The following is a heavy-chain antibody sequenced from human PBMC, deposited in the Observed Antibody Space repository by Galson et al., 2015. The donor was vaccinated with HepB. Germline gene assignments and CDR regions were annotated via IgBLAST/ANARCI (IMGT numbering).Heavy chain of an antibody. Sequence: SLRLSCAASGFSFDDYAMHWVRQAPGKGLEWVSGISWNSGSIGYADSVKGRFTISRDNAKNSLYLQMNSLRAEDTALYYCAKDAHLPPSANLQSGGQGTLVPFSS. CDR1: GFSFDDYA. V-gene: IGHV3-9*01. D-gene: IGHD1-14*01. CDR2: ISWNSGSI. J-gene: IGHJ4*02. CDR3: AKDAHLPPSANLQS.